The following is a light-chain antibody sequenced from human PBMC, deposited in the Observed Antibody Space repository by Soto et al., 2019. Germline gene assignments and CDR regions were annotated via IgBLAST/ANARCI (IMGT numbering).Light chain of an antibody. CDR3: QTWGTGIRV. V-gene: IGLV4-69*01. CDR1: SGHSSYA. CDR2: LNSDGSH. J-gene: IGLJ2*01. Sequence: QLVLTQSPSASASLGASVKLTCTLSSGHSSYAIAWHQQQPGKGPRFLMKLNSDGSHNKGDGIPDRFSGSSSGAERHLTVSSLQSEDEADYYCQTWGTGIRVFGGGTKLNVL.